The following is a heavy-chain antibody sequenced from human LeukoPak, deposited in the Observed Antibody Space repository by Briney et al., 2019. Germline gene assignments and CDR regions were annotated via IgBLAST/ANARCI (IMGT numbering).Heavy chain of an antibody. CDR1: GFPLCNLC. V-gene: IGHV3-33*01. CDR3: EREGVNGFDI. J-gene: IGHJ3*02. CDR2: IWYDGSNK. Sequence: GGALGPLRGASGFPLCNLCIEWVRPAPSKGLEWVAVIWYDGSNKNYADSVKGRFTISRDNSKNTPYLPMNSLRAEDTAVYYREREGVNGFDIWGAGTMVTASS. D-gene: IGHD3-16*01.